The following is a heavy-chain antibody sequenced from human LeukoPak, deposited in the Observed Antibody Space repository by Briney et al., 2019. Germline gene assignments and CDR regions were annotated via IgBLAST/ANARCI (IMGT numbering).Heavy chain of an antibody. V-gene: IGHV1-18*01. CDR3: ARDCGGGCYHHDY. D-gene: IGHD2-21*02. CDR2: ISAYNGDT. CDR1: GYIFTNYN. J-gene: IGHJ4*02. Sequence: ASVKVSCKASGYIFTNYNINWVRQAPGQGLEWMGWISAYNGDTNYAQMFQGRVTMTTDTSTSTAYMELRSLRSDDTAVYYCARDCGGGCYHHDYWGQGTLVTVSS.